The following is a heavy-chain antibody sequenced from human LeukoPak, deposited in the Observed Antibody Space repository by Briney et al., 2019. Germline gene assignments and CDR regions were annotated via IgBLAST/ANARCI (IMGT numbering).Heavy chain of an antibody. CDR2: ISAYNGNT. Sequence: GASVKVSCKASGYTFTSYDINWVRQVTGQGLEWMGWISAYNGNTNYAQKLQGRVTMTTDTSTSTAYMELRSLRSDDTAVYYCARAPIAVAGIERDYWGQGTLVTVSS. CDR1: GYTFTSYD. J-gene: IGHJ4*02. V-gene: IGHV1-18*01. CDR3: ARAPIAVAGIERDY. D-gene: IGHD6-19*01.